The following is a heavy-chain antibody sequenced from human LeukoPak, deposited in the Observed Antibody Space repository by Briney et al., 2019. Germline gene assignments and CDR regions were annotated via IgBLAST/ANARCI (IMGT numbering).Heavy chain of an antibody. V-gene: IGHV1-18*01. CDR3: ARDRGYSLYDRSDY. Sequence: ASVKVSCKASGYTFTSYGISWVRQAPGQGLEWMGWISSYNGNTNYAQKLQGRVTMTTETSTSTVYMELRSLRSDDTAIYYCARDRGYSLYDRSDYWGQGTLVTVPS. D-gene: IGHD5/OR15-5a*01. CDR2: ISSYNGNT. CDR1: GYTFTSYG. J-gene: IGHJ4*02.